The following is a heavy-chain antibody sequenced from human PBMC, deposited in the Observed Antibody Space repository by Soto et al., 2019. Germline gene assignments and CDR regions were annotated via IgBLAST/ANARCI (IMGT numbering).Heavy chain of an antibody. Sequence: QLQLQESGPGLVRPSETLSLTCTVSGGSITSNNVYWGWIRQSPGKGLEWIGSIFYSGNIYYNPSLRSRLTMSVDTSESQFSLKLSSVTAADTAVYYCARLWGSSFRAFYYYYGMDVWGQGTTVTVSS. D-gene: IGHD3-16*01. J-gene: IGHJ6*02. CDR2: IFYSGNI. V-gene: IGHV4-39*01. CDR3: ARLWGSSFRAFYYYYGMDV. CDR1: GGSITSNNVY.